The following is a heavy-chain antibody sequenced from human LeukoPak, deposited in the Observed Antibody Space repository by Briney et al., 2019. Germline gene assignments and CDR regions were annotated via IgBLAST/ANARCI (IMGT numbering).Heavy chain of an antibody. Sequence: PGGSLRLSCAASGFTVSSNYMSWVRQAPGKGLEWVSVIYSGGSTYYADSVKGRFTISRDNSKNTLYLQLNSLRAEDTAVYYCAREIAGRVQLWLRYLGYWGQGTLVTVS. J-gene: IGHJ4*02. D-gene: IGHD5-18*01. CDR2: IYSGGST. CDR3: AREIAGRVQLWLRYLGY. CDR1: GFTVSSNY. V-gene: IGHV3-66*01.